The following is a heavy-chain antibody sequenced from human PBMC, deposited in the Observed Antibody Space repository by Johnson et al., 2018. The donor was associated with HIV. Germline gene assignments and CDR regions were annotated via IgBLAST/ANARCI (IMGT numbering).Heavy chain of an antibody. D-gene: IGHD6-13*01. CDR1: GFTFSSYG. J-gene: IGHJ3*02. V-gene: IGHV3-74*01. Sequence: VQLVESGGGVVQPGKSLRLSCAASGFTFSSYGMHWVRQAPGKGLEWVSRINSDGSSTNYADSVKGRFTISRDNAKNTLYLQMNSLRAEETAVYYCAREDGDSSSWADAFDIWGQGTMVTVSS. CDR2: INSDGSST. CDR3: AREDGDSSSWADAFDI.